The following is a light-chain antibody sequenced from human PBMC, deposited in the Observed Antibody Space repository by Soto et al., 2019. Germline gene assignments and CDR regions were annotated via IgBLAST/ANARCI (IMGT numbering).Light chain of an antibody. Sequence: QSALTQPASVSGSLGQSITISCTGTSSDVGAYNYVSWYQQHPGKAPKLMIYEVSNRPSGVSNRFSGSKSGNTASLTISGLQAEDEADYYCSSYTRTTTLGVFGTGTKVTVL. CDR3: SSYTRTTTLGV. V-gene: IGLV2-14*01. CDR2: EVS. CDR1: SSDVGAYNY. J-gene: IGLJ1*01.